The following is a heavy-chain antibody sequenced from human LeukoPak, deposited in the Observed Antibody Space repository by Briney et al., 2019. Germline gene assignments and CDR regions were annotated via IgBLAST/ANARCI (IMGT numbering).Heavy chain of an antibody. CDR2: FDPEDGET. J-gene: IGHJ5*02. V-gene: IGHV1-24*01. D-gene: IGHD5-12*01. Sequence: ASVKVSCKVSGYTLTELSMHWVRQAPGKGLEWMGGFDPEDGETIYAQKFQGRVTMTEDTSTDTAYMELSSLRSEDTAVYYCATVDIVATIPNWFDPWGQGTLVTVSS. CDR3: ATVDIVATIPNWFDP. CDR1: GYTLTELS.